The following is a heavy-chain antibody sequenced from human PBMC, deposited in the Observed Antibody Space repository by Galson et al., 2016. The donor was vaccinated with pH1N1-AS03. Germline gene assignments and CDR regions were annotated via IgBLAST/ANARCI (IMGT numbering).Heavy chain of an antibody. J-gene: IGHJ6*02. Sequence: SVKVSCKASGGTFSNYAFNWVRLAPGQGLEWMGGITPIFGTTKYAQKFQGRVTITADKSTNTADMELRSLRSEDTALYYCARAGREEYRSTPFKSYHYYYGMDVWGQGTTVIVSS. D-gene: IGHD6-6*01. CDR3: ARAGREEYRSTPFKSYHYYYGMDV. CDR2: ITPIFGTT. V-gene: IGHV1-69*06. CDR1: GGTFSNYA.